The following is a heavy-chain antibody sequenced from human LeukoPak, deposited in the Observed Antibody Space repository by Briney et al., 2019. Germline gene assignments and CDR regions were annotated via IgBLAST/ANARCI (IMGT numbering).Heavy chain of an antibody. CDR3: ARERAGQTYYDFWSGYYPESGF. J-gene: IGHJ4*02. D-gene: IGHD3-3*01. CDR2: ISPSGGST. V-gene: IGHV1-46*01. CDR1: GYTFTSYY. Sequence: ASVKVSCKASGYTFTSYYMHWVRQAPGQGLEWMGIISPSGGSTSYAQKFQGRVTMTRDTSTSTVYMELSSLRSEDTAVYYCARERAGQTYYDFWSGYYPESGFWGQGTLVTVSS.